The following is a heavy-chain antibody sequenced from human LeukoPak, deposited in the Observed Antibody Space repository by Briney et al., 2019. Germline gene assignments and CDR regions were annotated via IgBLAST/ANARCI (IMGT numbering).Heavy chain of an antibody. Sequence: GGSLRLSCSASGFTFSNYAMFWVRQAPGKGLEYISAISSNGRSTYYADSVKGRFTISRDNSKNTLYLQMNSLRAEDTAVYYCAKGGGGGAANFDYWGQGTLVTVSS. V-gene: IGHV3-64*04. J-gene: IGHJ4*02. D-gene: IGHD1-26*01. CDR2: ISSNGRST. CDR3: AKGGGGGAANFDY. CDR1: GFTFSNYA.